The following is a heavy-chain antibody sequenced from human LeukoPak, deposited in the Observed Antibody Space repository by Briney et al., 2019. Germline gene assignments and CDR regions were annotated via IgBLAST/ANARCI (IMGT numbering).Heavy chain of an antibody. CDR3: ARPAYSSSSLFDY. CDR1: GYSFSSYW. J-gene: IGHJ4*02. CDR2: IYPGDSDT. V-gene: IGHV5-51*01. D-gene: IGHD6-6*01. Sequence: GESLQISCKGSGYSFSSYWFAWVRQMPGKGLEWMGIIYPGDSDTRYSPSFQGQVTISADKSISTAYLQWSSLKASDTAMYYCARPAYSSSSLFDYWGQGTLVTVSS.